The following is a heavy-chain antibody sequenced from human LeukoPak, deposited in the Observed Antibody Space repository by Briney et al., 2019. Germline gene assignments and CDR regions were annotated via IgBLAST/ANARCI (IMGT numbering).Heavy chain of an antibody. CDR1: GGSFSGYY. D-gene: IGHD3-22*01. CDR2: INHSGST. Sequence: PSETLSLTCAVYGGSFSGYYWSWIRQPPGKGLEWIGEINHSGSTNYNPSLKSRVTISVDTSKNQFSLKLSSVTAADTAVYYCARGSPQHYDSSGYQTPPDYWGQGTLVTVSS. J-gene: IGHJ4*02. CDR3: ARGSPQHYDSSGYQTPPDY. V-gene: IGHV4-34*01.